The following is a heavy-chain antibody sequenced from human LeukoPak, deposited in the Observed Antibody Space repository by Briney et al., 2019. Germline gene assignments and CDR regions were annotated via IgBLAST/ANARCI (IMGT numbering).Heavy chain of an antibody. D-gene: IGHD3-3*01. CDR3: ARDSWSGYSWGTPTISY. J-gene: IGHJ4*02. Sequence: GGSLRLSCAASGFSFSSYAMSWVRQAPGKGLEWVSGIGGSAASSTHYADSVRGRFTISRDNSKNTLYLQMNGLRAEDTAVYYCARDSWSGYSWGTPTISYWGQGTLVTVSS. CDR2: IGGSAASST. V-gene: IGHV3-23*01. CDR1: GFSFSSYA.